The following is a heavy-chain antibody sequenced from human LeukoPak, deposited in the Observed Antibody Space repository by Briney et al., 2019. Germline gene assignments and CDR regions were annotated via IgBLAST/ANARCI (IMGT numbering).Heavy chain of an antibody. D-gene: IGHD3-10*01. V-gene: IGHV3-9*01. CDR2: ISWNSGGI. J-gene: IGHJ4*02. CDR1: GFTFDDYA. CDR3: AKGLVTMVRGASDY. Sequence: GRSLRLSCAASGFTFDDYAMYWVRQAPGKGLEWVSGISWNSGGIGYADSVKGRFTISRDNAKNSLYLQMNSLRAEDTALYYCAKGLVTMVRGASDYWGQGTLVTVSS.